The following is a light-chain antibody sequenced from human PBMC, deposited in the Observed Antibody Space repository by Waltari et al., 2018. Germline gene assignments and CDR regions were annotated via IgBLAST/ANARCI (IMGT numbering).Light chain of an antibody. Sequence: IVLTQSPGTLSFSPGERDTLSCRGSQSVSRWLAWYQQKPGQPPRLLIYGASSRATGIPDRFSGSGSGTDFSLTISRLEPEDFAVYYCQKYGTLPATFGQGTRVEVK. V-gene: IGKV3-20*01. CDR2: GAS. J-gene: IGKJ1*01. CDR1: QSVSRW. CDR3: QKYGTLPAT.